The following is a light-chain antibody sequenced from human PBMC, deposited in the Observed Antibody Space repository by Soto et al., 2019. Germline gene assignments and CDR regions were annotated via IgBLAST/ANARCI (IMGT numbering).Light chain of an antibody. Sequence: EIVLTQSPGTLSLSPGERATLSCRASQSVSSNYLAWYQQKPGQAPRLLIHGASSRATGIPDRFSGSGSGTDFTLTISRLEPEDFAVYYCQQYDSSPLTFGGGTKVEIK. V-gene: IGKV3-20*01. CDR3: QQYDSSPLT. J-gene: IGKJ4*01. CDR1: QSVSSNY. CDR2: GAS.